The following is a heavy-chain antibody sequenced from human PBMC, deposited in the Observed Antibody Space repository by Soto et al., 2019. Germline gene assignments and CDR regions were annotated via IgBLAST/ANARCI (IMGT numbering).Heavy chain of an antibody. CDR2: IWHDGNNK. CDR1: GFTFSNYG. CDR3: ASDLVGASDSYGLDV. V-gene: IGHV3-33*01. Sequence: SGGSLRLSCAASGFTFSNYGMHWVRQAPGKGLEWVAIIWHDGNNKYYADSVRGRFIISRDNSKNRLYLQMNGLRAEDTAVYYCASDLVGASDSYGLDVWGQGTPVTVSS. D-gene: IGHD1-26*01. J-gene: IGHJ6*02.